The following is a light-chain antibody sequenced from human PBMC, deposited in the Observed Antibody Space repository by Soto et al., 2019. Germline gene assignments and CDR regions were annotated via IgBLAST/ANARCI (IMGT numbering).Light chain of an antibody. CDR1: QDIRNE. J-gene: IGKJ1*01. CDR2: AAS. CDR3: LQERGYPRT. V-gene: IGKV1-6*02. Sequence: AIQLTQSPSSLSASVGGTFTITFRASQDIRNELGWYQQKPGTAPKFLIYAASSLHSGVPSRFSGSGSGTDFTLTISGLQPEDFATYYCLQERGYPRTFGQGTKVDIK.